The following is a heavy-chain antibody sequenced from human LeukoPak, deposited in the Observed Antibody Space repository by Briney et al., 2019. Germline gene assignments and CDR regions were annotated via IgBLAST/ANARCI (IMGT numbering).Heavy chain of an antibody. CDR2: IRSKANSYAT. CDR1: GFTFSGSA. CDR3: TPSLYDILTGSDY. J-gene: IGHJ4*02. Sequence: GSLKLSCAASGFTFSGSAMHWVRQASGKGLEWVGRIRSKANSYATAYAASVKGRFTISRDDSKNAAYLQMNSLKTEDTAVYCCTPSLYDILTGSDYWGQGTLVTVSS. D-gene: IGHD3-9*01. V-gene: IGHV3-73*01.